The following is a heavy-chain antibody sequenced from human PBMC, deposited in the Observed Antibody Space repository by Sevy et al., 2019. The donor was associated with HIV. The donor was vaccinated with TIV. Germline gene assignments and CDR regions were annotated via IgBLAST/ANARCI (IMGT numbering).Heavy chain of an antibody. J-gene: IGHJ6*02. CDR2: IYYSGST. D-gene: IGHD2-15*01. Sequence: SETLSLTCTVSGGSISSSSYYWGWIRQPPGKGLEWIGSIYYSGSTYYNPSLKSRVTISVDTSKNQFSLKLSSVTAADTAVYYCARAGDIVVVAAHYGMDVWGQGTTVTVSS. V-gene: IGHV4-39*01. CDR3: ARAGDIVVVAAHYGMDV. CDR1: GGSISSSSYY.